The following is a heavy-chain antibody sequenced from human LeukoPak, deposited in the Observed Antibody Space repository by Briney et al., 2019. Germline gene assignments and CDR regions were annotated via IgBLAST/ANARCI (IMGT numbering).Heavy chain of an antibody. CDR2: ISGSGGST. Sequence: GGSLRLSCEASGFTFSSYAMSWVRQAPGKGQEWVSTISGSGGSTYYADSVKGRFSISRDNSKNTLYLQMNSLRAEDTAVYYCAKARDSSGSFGFDYWGQGTLVTVSS. D-gene: IGHD6-19*01. CDR3: AKARDSSGSFGFDY. CDR1: GFTFSSYA. V-gene: IGHV3-23*01. J-gene: IGHJ4*02.